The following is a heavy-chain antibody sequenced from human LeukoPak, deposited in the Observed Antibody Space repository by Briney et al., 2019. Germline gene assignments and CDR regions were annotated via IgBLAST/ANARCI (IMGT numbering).Heavy chain of an antibody. J-gene: IGHJ4*02. Sequence: ASVKVSCKASGYTFTIYCISGGRQAPGQGLEWMGWISAHNGNTNYAQRIQGRVTMTTDTSTSTAYMELRSPRSDDTAVYYCARDCYDSRGYPPFDYWGQGTLVTVSS. CDR2: ISAHNGNT. CDR3: ARDCYDSRGYPPFDY. V-gene: IGHV1-18*01. D-gene: IGHD3-22*01. CDR1: GYTFTIYC.